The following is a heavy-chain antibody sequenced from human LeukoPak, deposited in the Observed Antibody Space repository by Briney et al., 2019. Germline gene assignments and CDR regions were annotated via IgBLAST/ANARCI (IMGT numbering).Heavy chain of an antibody. CDR1: GYSFTSYW. V-gene: IGHV5-51*01. CDR2: IYPGDSDT. J-gene: IGHJ4*02. CDR3: ARRSGSFQGDYNFDY. Sequence: GESLKISCKGSGYSFTSYWIAWVRQMPGKGLEWMGIIYPGDSDTRYSPSFQGQVTISADKSISTAYLQWSSLKASDTAMYYCARRSGSFQGDYNFDYWGQGTLATVSS. D-gene: IGHD1-26*01.